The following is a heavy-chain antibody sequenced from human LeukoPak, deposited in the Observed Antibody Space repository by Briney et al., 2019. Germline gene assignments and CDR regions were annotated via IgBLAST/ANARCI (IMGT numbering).Heavy chain of an antibody. J-gene: IGHJ3*02. CDR3: AKDMYFYGSGSKAFDI. CDR1: GFTFHNYA. V-gene: IGHV3-23*01. CDR2: VSGSGGST. D-gene: IGHD3-10*01. Sequence: GGSLRLSCKASGFTFHNYAMTWVRQAPGKGLEWVSAVSGSGGSTYYADSVKGRFTISRDNSKNTLYLQMNSLRAEDTAVYYCAKDMYFYGSGSKAFDIWGQGTMVTVSS.